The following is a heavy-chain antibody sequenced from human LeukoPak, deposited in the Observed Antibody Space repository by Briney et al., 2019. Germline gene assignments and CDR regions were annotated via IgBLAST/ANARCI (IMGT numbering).Heavy chain of an antibody. D-gene: IGHD4-23*01. Sequence: ASVKVSCKASGYTFTGYYMHWVRQAPGQGLEWMGWINPNSGGTNYAQKFQGRVTMTRDTSISTAYMELSRLRSDDTAVYYCAASTVVEGVFDYWGQGTLVTVSS. V-gene: IGHV1-2*02. J-gene: IGHJ4*02. CDR3: AASTVVEGVFDY. CDR1: GYTFTGYY. CDR2: INPNSGGT.